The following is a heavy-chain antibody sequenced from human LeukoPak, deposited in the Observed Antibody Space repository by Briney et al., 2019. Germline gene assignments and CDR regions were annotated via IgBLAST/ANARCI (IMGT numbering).Heavy chain of an antibody. J-gene: IGHJ4*02. D-gene: IGHD1-14*01. CDR2: ILYTGSP. CDR3: ARTTFGPYYFDY. CDR1: GDSISDYY. Sequence: PSETLSLTCTVSGDSISDYYWSWIRQPPGKGLEWIGYILYTGSPNYNPSLKSRITISVDTSKNQFSLKLTSVTAADTAVYYCARTTFGPYYFDYWGQGSLVTVSS. V-gene: IGHV4-59*01.